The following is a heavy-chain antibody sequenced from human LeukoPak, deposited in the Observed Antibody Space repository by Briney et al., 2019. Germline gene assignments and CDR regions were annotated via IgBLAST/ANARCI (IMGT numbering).Heavy chain of an antibody. CDR1: GGSISSYY. J-gene: IGHJ4*02. V-gene: IGHV4-4*07. CDR3: ATLGGYRDYGDYEDDY. CDR2: IYTSGST. Sequence: KSSETLSLTCTVSGGSISSYYWSWIRQPAGKGLEWIGRIYTSGSTNYNPSLKSRVTMSVDTSKNQFSLKLSSVTAADTAVYYCATLGGYRDYGDYEDDYWGQGTLVTVSS. D-gene: IGHD4-17*01.